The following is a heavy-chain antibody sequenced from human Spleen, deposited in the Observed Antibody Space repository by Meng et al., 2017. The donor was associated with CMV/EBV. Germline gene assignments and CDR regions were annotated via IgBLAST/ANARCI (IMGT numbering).Heavy chain of an antibody. Sequence: ASVKVSCKASGNTFSGYFLTWVRQAPGQGLEWMGWMNPTGGGTNCAQKLQGRVTMTRDTSISTAYMELRGLTSDDTAVYYCARAGAALSDFAYWGQGTLVTVSS. CDR3: ARAGAALSDFAY. CDR1: GNTFSGYF. J-gene: IGHJ4*02. D-gene: IGHD6-6*01. CDR2: MNPTGGGT. V-gene: IGHV1-2*02.